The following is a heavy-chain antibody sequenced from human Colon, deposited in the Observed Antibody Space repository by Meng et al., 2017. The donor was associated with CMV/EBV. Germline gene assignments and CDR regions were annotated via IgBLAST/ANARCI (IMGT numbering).Heavy chain of an antibody. CDR2: IKNDGSEE. V-gene: IGHV3-7*01. CDR1: GFSSSRYW. J-gene: IGHJ4*01. Sequence: GGSLRLSCVASGFSSSRYWMSWVRQPPGKGLEWVANIKNDGSEEYYVDSVKGRFTISRDDAENSLYLQMNSLRAEDTALYYCARPITPGGYFDYWGQGTLVTVSS. CDR3: ARPITPGGYFDY. D-gene: IGHD1-14*01.